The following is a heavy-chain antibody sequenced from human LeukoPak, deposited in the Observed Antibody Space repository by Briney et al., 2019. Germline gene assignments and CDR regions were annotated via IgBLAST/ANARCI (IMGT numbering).Heavy chain of an antibody. CDR3: ARETVVVPAAIRPYYYYYGMDV. J-gene: IGHJ6*02. Sequence: GGSLRLSCAASGFTFSSYGMHWVRQAPGKGLEWVAVISYDGSNKYYADSVKGRFTISRDNSKNTLYLQMNSLRAEDTAVYYCARETVVVPAAIRPYYYYYGMDVWGQGTTVTVSS. CDR2: ISYDGSNK. V-gene: IGHV3-30*03. D-gene: IGHD2-2*01. CDR1: GFTFSSYG.